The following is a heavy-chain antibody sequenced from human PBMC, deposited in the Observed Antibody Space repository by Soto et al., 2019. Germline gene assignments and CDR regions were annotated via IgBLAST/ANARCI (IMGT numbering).Heavy chain of an antibody. D-gene: IGHD1-20*01. J-gene: IGHJ6*03. V-gene: IGHV4-34*01. CDR1: GRTFRAYH. CDR2: FNHTGSA. CDR3: ARGGWGISSITDYNNVYYMDI. Sequence: QVQLQQWGAGLLEPSETLSLTCAVHGRTFRAYHWSWIRQAPGKGLEWIGEFNHTGSATYSPTLKRQVPISVDTAKDQFYLRLTLLTAADTAGYFCARGGWGISSITDYNNVYYMDIWGKGTTVTLSS.